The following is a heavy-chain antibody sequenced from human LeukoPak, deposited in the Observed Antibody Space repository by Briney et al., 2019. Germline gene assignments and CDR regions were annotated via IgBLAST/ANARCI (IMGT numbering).Heavy chain of an antibody. D-gene: IGHD3-22*01. CDR1: RFTFSSYW. Sequence: GGSLRLSCAASRFTFSSYWMHWVRQAPGKGLVWVSRINSDGSSHSSADSATGRFPVSRDNAKTTMYLQMKSMRAEATAVYYCARVRQTGIVVFNHFDYWGQGTLVTVSS. J-gene: IGHJ4*02. V-gene: IGHV3-74*01. CDR3: ARVRQTGIVVFNHFDY. CDR2: INSDGSSH.